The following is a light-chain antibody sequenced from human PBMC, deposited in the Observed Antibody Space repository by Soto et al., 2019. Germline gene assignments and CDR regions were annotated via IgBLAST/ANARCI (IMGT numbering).Light chain of an antibody. CDR2: GAS. Sequence: IQMTQSPSSLSASVGDSVTVTCRASQSINIYLNWYQQKPGKAPTLLIYGASSFQSGVPSRFTGGGSRTDFTLTISSLQPEDVATYCSQQSYRSPYTFGQGTKLEIK. CDR1: QSINIY. J-gene: IGKJ2*01. V-gene: IGKV1-39*01. CDR3: QQSYRSPYT.